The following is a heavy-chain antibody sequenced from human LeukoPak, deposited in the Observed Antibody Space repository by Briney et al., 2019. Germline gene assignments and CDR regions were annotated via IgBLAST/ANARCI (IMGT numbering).Heavy chain of an antibody. D-gene: IGHD6-19*01. V-gene: IGHV1-46*01. J-gene: IGHJ4*02. CDR3: ARTRAVAGKEGEFDY. CDR2: INPSGGST. Sequence: ASVKVSCKASGYTFTSYYMHWVRQAPAQGLEWMGIINPSGGSTSYAQKFQGRVTMTRDTSTSTVYMELSSLRSEDTAVYYCARTRAVAGKEGEFDYWGQGTLVTVSS. CDR1: GYTFTSYY.